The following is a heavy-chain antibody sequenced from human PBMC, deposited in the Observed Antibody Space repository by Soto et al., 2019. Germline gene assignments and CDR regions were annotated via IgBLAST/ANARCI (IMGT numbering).Heavy chain of an antibody. J-gene: IGHJ6*02. V-gene: IGHV3-30-3*01. Sequence: QVQLVESGGGVVQPGRSLRLSCAASGFTFSRYAVHWVRQAPGQGLEWVAVISYDGSKKYYGDSVKGRFTISRDNSKNTLYLQMKSLRAEDTAVYYCARDKEGPLDYYYYGMDVWGQGTTVTVSS. CDR3: ARDKEGPLDYYYYGMDV. CDR2: ISYDGSKK. CDR1: GFTFSRYA.